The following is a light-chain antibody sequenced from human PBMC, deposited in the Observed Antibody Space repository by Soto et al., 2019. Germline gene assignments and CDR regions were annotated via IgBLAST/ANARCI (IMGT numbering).Light chain of an antibody. CDR1: QSVSSSY. CDR2: GVS. J-gene: IGKJ1*01. Sequence: EIELTQSPGTLSLSPGERATLSCRASQSVSSSYLAWYQQKPGQAPRLLIYGVSSRATGIPDRFSGSGSGTDFTLTISRLEPEDFAVYYCQQYGSSGTFGQGTKVEIK. V-gene: IGKV3-20*01. CDR3: QQYGSSGT.